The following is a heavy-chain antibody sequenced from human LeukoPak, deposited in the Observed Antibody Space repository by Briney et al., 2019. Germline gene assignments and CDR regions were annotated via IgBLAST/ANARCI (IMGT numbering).Heavy chain of an antibody. CDR1: GYTFNGYY. D-gene: IGHD5-12*01. CDR2: INPNSGGT. J-gene: IGHJ6*03. CDR3: ARDGYSGYFHYYYYYMDV. Sequence: ASVKVSCKASGYTFNGYYIHWVRQAPGQGLEWMGWINPNSGGTNYAQKFQGRVTMTRDTPISTAYMELSRLRSDDTAVYYCARDGYSGYFHYYYYYMDVWGKGTTVTISS. V-gene: IGHV1-2*02.